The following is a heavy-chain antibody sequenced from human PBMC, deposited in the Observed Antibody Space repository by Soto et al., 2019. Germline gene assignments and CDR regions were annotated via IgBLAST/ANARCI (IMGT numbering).Heavy chain of an antibody. Sequence: SETLSLTCTVSGGSISGYYWSWIRQPPGKGLEWIGNVYYSGGAKYNPSVKRRVSISVDTSKNQFSLNLSSVTAADTAVYYCTRDGDGRMTTNPYYYYGMDVWGPGITGTVSS. CDR2: VYYSGGA. CDR1: GGSISGYY. CDR3: TRDGDGRMTTNPYYYYGMDV. D-gene: IGHD2-21*02. V-gene: IGHV4-59*01. J-gene: IGHJ6*02.